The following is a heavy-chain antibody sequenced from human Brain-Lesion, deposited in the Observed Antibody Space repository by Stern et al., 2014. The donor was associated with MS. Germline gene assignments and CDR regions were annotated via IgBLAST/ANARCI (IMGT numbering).Heavy chain of an antibody. D-gene: IGHD3-22*01. CDR1: GFTFDDYA. CDR3: AKDGAGYYYDSSGAFDI. J-gene: IGHJ3*02. Sequence: VQLVQSGGGLVQPGRSLRLSCAASGFTFDDYAMHWVRQAPGKGLGWVSGICWNSGSIGYADSVKGRFTISRDNAKNSLYLQMNSLRAEDTALYYCAKDGAGYYYDSSGAFDIWGQGTMVTVSS. V-gene: IGHV3-9*01. CDR2: ICWNSGSI.